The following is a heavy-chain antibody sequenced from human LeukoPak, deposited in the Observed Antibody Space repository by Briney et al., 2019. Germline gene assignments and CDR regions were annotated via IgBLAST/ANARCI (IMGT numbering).Heavy chain of an antibody. CDR3: AHWGGRYPTLWAHFDY. Sequence: SSVKVSCKASVYTFTSYGISWVRQAPGQGLEWMGWISAYNGNTNYAQKLQGRVTMTTDTSTSTAYMELRSLRSDDTAVYYCAHWGGRYPTLWAHFDYWGQGTLVTVSS. J-gene: IGHJ4*02. D-gene: IGHD1-26*01. CDR2: ISAYNGNT. V-gene: IGHV1-18*01. CDR1: VYTFTSYG.